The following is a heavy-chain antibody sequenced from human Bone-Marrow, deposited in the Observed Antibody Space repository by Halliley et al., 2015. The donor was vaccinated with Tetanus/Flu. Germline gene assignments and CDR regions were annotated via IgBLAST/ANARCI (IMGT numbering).Heavy chain of an antibody. Sequence: PGKGLDGVANINFDGSETNYVDSVRGRFTISRDNTQNSLYLQMNSLRGEDTAVYYRAREGAGLDSWGQGTLVTVSS. J-gene: IGHJ4*02. V-gene: IGHV3-7*01. CDR3: AREGAGLDS. CDR2: INFDGSET.